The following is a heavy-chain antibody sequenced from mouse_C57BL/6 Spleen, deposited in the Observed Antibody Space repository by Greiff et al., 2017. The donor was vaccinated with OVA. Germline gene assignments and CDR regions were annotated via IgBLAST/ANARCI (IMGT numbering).Heavy chain of an antibody. D-gene: IGHD1-1*01. CDR2: INPNNGGT. J-gene: IGHJ2*01. CDR3: TRMAIAVYYCDSSSCFDY. CDR1: GYTFTDYY. Sequence: VQLQQSGPELVKPGASVKISCKASGYTFTDYYMNWVKQSPGQSLEWIGDINPNNGGTSYNQKFKGKATLTVDKSSSTAYMQLRSLTSEDSAVRYWTRMAIAVYYCDSSSCFDYWGQGTTLTVSS. V-gene: IGHV1-26*01.